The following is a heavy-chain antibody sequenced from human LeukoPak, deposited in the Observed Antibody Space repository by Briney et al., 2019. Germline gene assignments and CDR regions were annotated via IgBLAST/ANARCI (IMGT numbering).Heavy chain of an antibody. Sequence: GGSLRLSCAASGFTFSSYAMSWVRQAPGKGLGWVSAISGSGGSTYYADSVKGRFTISRDNSKNTLYLQMNSLRAEDTAVYYCAKVHDSSGYYRYYFDYWGQGTLVTVSS. CDR3: AKVHDSSGYYRYYFDY. V-gene: IGHV3-23*01. D-gene: IGHD3-22*01. CDR2: ISGSGGST. J-gene: IGHJ4*02. CDR1: GFTFSSYA.